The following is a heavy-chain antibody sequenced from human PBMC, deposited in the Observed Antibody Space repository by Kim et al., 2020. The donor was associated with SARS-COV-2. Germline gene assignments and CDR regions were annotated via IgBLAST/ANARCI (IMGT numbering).Heavy chain of an antibody. CDR3: ARPKDSSGWYFDY. Sequence: ETLSLTCTVSGGSISSSNYYWGWIRQPPGKGLEWIGSIYYSGSTYYNPSLKSRVTISVDTSKNQFSLKLSSVTAADTAVYYCARPKDSSGWYFDYWGQGTLVTVSS. CDR2: IYYSGST. CDR1: GGSISSSNYY. D-gene: IGHD6-19*01. J-gene: IGHJ4*02. V-gene: IGHV4-39*01.